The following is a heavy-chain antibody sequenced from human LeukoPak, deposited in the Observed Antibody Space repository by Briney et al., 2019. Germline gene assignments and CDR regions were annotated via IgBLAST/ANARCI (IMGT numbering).Heavy chain of an antibody. V-gene: IGHV1-2*02. CDR3: ARVEAGTPRWNY. D-gene: IGHD6-19*01. CDR1: GYTFTSYY. Sequence: GASVKVSCKASGYTFTSYYIHWVRQAPGQGLEWMGWINPYSGDTKYAQKFQGRVTMTRDTPSSIAYMELSSLRSDDTAVYYCARVEAGTPRWNYWGQGTLVSVSS. J-gene: IGHJ4*02. CDR2: INPYSGDT.